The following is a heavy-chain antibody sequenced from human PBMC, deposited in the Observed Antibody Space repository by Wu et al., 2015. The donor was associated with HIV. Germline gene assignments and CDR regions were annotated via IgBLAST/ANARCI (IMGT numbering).Heavy chain of an antibody. CDR3: AISADFSGVSDYYYMGV. D-gene: IGHD3-10*01. CDR1: GLTFIGYY. Sequence: QVQLVQSGAEVKKPGASVKVSCKASGLTFIGYYMHWVRQAPGQGLEWMGWINPNNGNTNYAQKFRGRVTMARDTSISTAYMELRGLKFDDTSIYYRAISADFSGVSDYYYMGVWGKGTAVTVSS. CDR2: INPNNGNT. V-gene: IGHV1-2*02. J-gene: IGHJ6*03.